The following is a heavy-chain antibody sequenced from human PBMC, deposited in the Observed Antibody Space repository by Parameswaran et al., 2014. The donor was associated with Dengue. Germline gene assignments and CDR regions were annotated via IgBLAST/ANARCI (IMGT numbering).Heavy chain of an antibody. D-gene: IGHD2-2*01. CDR2: IYYSGST. Sequence: PGKGLEWIGYIYYSGSTYYNPSLKSRVTISVDTSKNQFSLKLSSVTAADTAVYYCARGACSSTSCRGYFDYWGQGTLVTVSS. CDR3: ARGACSSTSCRGYFDY. V-gene: IGHV4-31*02. J-gene: IGHJ4*02.